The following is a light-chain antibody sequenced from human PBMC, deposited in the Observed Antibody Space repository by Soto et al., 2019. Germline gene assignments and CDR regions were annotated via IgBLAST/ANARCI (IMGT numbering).Light chain of an antibody. CDR1: SSDVGNYNL. Sequence: QSALTQPASVSGSPGQSITISCTGTSSDVGNYNLVSWYQQHPGKAPKLMIYEGSKRPSGVSNRFSGSKSGNTASLTISGLQAEAEADYYCSSYVGSSTLLFGGGTKLTVL. V-gene: IGLV2-23*01. CDR2: EGS. CDR3: SSYVGSSTLL. J-gene: IGLJ2*01.